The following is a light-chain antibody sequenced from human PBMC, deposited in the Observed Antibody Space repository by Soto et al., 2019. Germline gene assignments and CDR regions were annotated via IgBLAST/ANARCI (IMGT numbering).Light chain of an antibody. Sequence: EIVLTQSPGSLSLSPGERATLSCRASQSVSSSYLAWYQQKPGQAPRLLIYGTSSRATGIPDRFSGSGSGADFTLSISRLEPEDSALYYCQHNDSPIFGPGTKVEIK. CDR2: GTS. J-gene: IGKJ3*01. V-gene: IGKV3-20*01. CDR1: QSVSSSY. CDR3: QHNDSPI.